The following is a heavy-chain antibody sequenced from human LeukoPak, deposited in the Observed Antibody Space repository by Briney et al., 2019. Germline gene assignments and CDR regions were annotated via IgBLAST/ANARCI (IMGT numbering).Heavy chain of an antibody. CDR2: VRYHGNNK. Sequence: PGGSLSLSCAASGFTFSHYGMHWVRQAPRKGLEWVAFVRYHGNNKDYTESVKGRFTISVDNSKNTLYLQMNCLRAAGTAVYYFVKEEGYRYYDFWTAFARWGQGTRVTVSS. CDR3: VKEEGYRYYDFWTAFAR. J-gene: IGHJ4*02. V-gene: IGHV3-30*02. D-gene: IGHD3/OR15-3a*01. CDR1: GFTFSHYG.